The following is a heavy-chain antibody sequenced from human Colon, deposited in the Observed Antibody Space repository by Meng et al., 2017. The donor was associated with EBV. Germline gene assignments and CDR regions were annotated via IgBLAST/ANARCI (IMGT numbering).Heavy chain of an antibody. D-gene: IGHD7-27*01. J-gene: IGHJ2*01. CDR3: SRGVDSYKLGNL. Sequence: QVHLQQVGAGLLKPSETLSLTCVVYGGSLSDYYCSWIRQSPGRGLEWIGEIHPSGSIFYNPSLQSRVTISVDTSKNQFSLNLNSVTAADTAVYFCSRGVDSYKLGNLWGRGTLVTVSS. CDR1: GGSLSDYY. CDR2: IHPSGSI. V-gene: IGHV4-34*02.